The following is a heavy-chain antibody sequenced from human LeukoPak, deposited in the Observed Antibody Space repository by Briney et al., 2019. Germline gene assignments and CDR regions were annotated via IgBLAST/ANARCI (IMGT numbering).Heavy chain of an antibody. D-gene: IGHD3-22*01. CDR3: ARQGYYDSSGYYDY. CDR2: IYYSGST. CDR1: GGSISSYY. V-gene: IGHV4-59*08. Sequence: PSETLSLTCTVSGGSISSYYWSWIRQPPGKGLEWIGYIYYSGSTNYNPSLKSRVTISVDTSKNQFSLKLSSVTVADTAVYYCARQGYYDSSGYYDYWGQGTLVTVSS. J-gene: IGHJ4*02.